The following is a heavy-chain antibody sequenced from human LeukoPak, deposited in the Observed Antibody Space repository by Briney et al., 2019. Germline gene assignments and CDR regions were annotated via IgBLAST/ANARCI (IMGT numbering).Heavy chain of an antibody. J-gene: IGHJ4*02. D-gene: IGHD5-18*01. CDR1: GYTFTGYY. V-gene: IGHV1-8*02. CDR3: ARGGVRRRGYSYGLVDY. CDR2: INPNSGNT. Sequence: ASVKVSCKASGYTFTGYYMHWVRQAPGQGLEWMGWINPNSGNTGYAQKFQGRVTMTRNTSISTAYMELSSPRSEDTAVYYCARGGVRRRGYSYGLVDYWGQGTLVTVSS.